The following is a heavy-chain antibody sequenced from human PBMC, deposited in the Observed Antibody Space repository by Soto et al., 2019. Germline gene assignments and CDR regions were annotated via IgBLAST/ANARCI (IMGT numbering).Heavy chain of an antibody. Sequence: QVHLQESGPGLVKPSGTLSLTCAVSGGSISSTNWWSWVRQSPGKGLEWIGEIYHSGSINYSPSLASRLTISVDKSKNQFSLKLSSVTAADTAVYYCAKNNDYNPLGRDDAFDFWGRGTVVTVSA. CDR1: GGSISSTNW. CDR2: IYHSGSI. D-gene: IGHD3-10*01. J-gene: IGHJ3*01. CDR3: AKNNDYNPLGRDDAFDF. V-gene: IGHV4-4*02.